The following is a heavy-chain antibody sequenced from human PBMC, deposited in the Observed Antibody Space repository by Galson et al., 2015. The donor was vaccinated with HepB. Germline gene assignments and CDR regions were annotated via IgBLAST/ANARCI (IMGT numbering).Heavy chain of an antibody. Sequence: TLSLTCTVSGGSISSSSYYWGWIRQPPGKGLEWIGSIYYSGSTYYNPSLKSRVTISVDTSKNQFSLKLSSVTAADTAVYYCAGANSNYLFSYYYYGMDVWGQGTTVTVSS. CDR3: AGANSNYLFSYYYYGMDV. V-gene: IGHV4-39*01. J-gene: IGHJ6*02. CDR1: GGSISSSSYY. CDR2: IYYSGST. D-gene: IGHD4-11*01.